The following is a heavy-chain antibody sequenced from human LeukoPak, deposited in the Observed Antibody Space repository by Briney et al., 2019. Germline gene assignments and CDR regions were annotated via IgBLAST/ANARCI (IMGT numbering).Heavy chain of an antibody. CDR1: GFTFGDFP. Sequence: GGSLRLSCAASGFTFGDFPMTWVRQAPGKGLEWVGYIRAKAYGGTTEYAASVKGRFDISRDDSKRIAYLQMNRLRTDDTAVYYCTRGSGRFKFWGQGALVTVSS. CDR3: TRGSGRFKF. J-gene: IGHJ4*02. CDR2: IRAKAYGGTT. D-gene: IGHD2-15*01. V-gene: IGHV3-49*04.